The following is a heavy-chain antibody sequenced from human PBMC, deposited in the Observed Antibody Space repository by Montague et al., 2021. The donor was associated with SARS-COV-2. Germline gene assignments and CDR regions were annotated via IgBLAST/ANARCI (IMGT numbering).Heavy chain of an antibody. Sequence: SLRLSCAASGFTFSSYWMSWVRQAPGKGLEWAANIKQDGSEKYYVDSVKGRFTISRDNAKNSLYLQMNSLRAEDTAVYYCARDRTYCSGGSCLYYYYYGMDVWGQGTTVTVSS. J-gene: IGHJ6*02. V-gene: IGHV3-7*01. CDR2: IKQDGSEK. CDR3: ARDRTYCSGGSCLYYYYYGMDV. D-gene: IGHD2-15*01. CDR1: GFTFSSYW.